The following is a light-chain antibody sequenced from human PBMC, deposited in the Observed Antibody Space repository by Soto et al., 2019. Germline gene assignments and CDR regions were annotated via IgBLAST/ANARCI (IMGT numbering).Light chain of an antibody. Sequence: QSALTQPASVSGSPGQSITISCTGTSSDVGGYSYVSWYQQHPGKAPKLMIYDVSNRPSGVSNRFSGSKSGNTASLTISGLQAEDEADYYCSSYTSSDYVFGTGTKVTVL. J-gene: IGLJ1*01. CDR2: DVS. CDR1: SSDVGGYSY. CDR3: SSYTSSDYV. V-gene: IGLV2-14*01.